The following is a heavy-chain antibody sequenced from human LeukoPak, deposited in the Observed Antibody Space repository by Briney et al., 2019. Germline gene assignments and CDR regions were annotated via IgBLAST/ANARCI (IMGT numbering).Heavy chain of an antibody. J-gene: IGHJ4*02. CDR3: ARATYDSSVHFDY. V-gene: IGHV4-61*01. D-gene: IGHD3-22*01. Sequence: SATLSLTCTVSGGSVSSGSYWSWIQQPPGKGLEWIWYIYYSGSTNYNPSLQSRVTISVDTSKSQFSLKLSSVTAADTAVYYCARATYDSSVHFDYWGQGTLVTVSS. CDR1: GGSVSSGSY. CDR2: IYYSGST.